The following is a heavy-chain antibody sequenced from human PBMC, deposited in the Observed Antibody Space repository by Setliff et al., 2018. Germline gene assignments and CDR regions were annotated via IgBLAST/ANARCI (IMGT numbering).Heavy chain of an antibody. J-gene: IGHJ4*02. CDR1: GGSFSTYY. CDR3: TVYNTGSSKDHY. CDR2: INHSGST. D-gene: IGHD2-8*02. V-gene: IGHV4-34*01. Sequence: SETLSLTCAVYGGSFSTYYWTWIRQPPGKGLEWIGEINHSGSTNYNPSLKSRVNISVDTSKNQFSLKLSSVTAADTALYYCTVYNTGSSKDHYWGQGTPVTVSS.